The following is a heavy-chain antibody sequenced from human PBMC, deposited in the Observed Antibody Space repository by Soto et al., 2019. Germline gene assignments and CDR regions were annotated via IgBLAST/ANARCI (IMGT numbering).Heavy chain of an antibody. CDR3: MYRSGVFGVVVDY. V-gene: IGHV3-15*07. J-gene: IGHJ4*02. CDR2: IKRKTDGGTT. D-gene: IGHD3-3*01. Sequence: EVQLVESGGGLVKPGGSLRLSCAASGFTFSNAWMNWVRQAPGKGLEWVAHIKRKTDGGTTDYAAPVKGSFTISIDDSKNTLHLQMNSLKSEDTAVYYCMYRSGVFGVVVDYWGQGTLVTVSS. CDR1: GFTFSNAW.